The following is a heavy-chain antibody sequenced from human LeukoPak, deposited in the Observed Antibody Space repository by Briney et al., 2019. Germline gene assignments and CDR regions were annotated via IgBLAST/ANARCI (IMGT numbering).Heavy chain of an antibody. CDR2: IINSGGST. CDR1: GFTFFNYA. D-gene: IGHD4-17*01. J-gene: IGHJ4*02. Sequence: GGALRLSFAAPGFTFFNYAMNWGRQAPGEGVGWVSTIINSGGSTYYAASVKGRFTISRDSSKNTLYLQMNGLRDEDTAVYYCAKDIYGDYGGLDYWGQGTLVTVSS. V-gene: IGHV3-23*01. CDR3: AKDIYGDYGGLDY.